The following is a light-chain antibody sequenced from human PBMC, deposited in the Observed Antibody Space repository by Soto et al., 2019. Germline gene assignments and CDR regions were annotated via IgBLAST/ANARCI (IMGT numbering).Light chain of an antibody. Sequence: SYELTQPPSVSVSPGQTATITCSGNKLGEKYANWYQQKPGQSPVLVIYQDTQRPSGIPEGFSGSNSGNTATLTISGTQAMEEADYYCQAWDSSSVVFGGGTKVTVL. J-gene: IGLJ2*01. CDR1: KLGEKY. CDR2: QDT. CDR3: QAWDSSSVV. V-gene: IGLV3-1*01.